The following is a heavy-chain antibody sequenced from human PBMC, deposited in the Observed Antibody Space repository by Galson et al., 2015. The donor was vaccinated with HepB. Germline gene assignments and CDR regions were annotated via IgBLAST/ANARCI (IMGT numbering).Heavy chain of an antibody. D-gene: IGHD3-16*01. CDR2: IYYNGNT. J-gene: IGHJ5*02. CDR3: ARDGGGGSFDP. Sequence: GKGLEWIGYIYYNGNTYYSPSLKSRVTMSVDTSRNQFSLKLKSVTAADTALYYCARDGGGGSFDPWGQGTLVIVSS. V-gene: IGHV4-31*02.